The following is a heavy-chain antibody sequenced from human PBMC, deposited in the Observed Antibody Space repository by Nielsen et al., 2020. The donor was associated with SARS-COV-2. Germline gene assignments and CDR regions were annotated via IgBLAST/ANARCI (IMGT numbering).Heavy chain of an antibody. D-gene: IGHD2-15*01. CDR1: GFTFDDYA. CDR3: ASFSGGGWADTDFDY. J-gene: IGHJ4*02. Sequence: GGSLRLSCAASGFTFDDYAMHWVRQAPGKGLEWVSGISWNSGSIGYADSVKGRFTISRDNAKNSLYLQMNSLRAEDTALYYCASFSGGGWADTDFDYWGQGTLVTVSS. V-gene: IGHV3-9*01. CDR2: ISWNSGSI.